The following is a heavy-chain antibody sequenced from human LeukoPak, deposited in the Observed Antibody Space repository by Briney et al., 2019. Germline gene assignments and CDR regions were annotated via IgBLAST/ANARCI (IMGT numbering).Heavy chain of an antibody. J-gene: IGHJ4*02. Sequence: SETLSLTCAVYGGSFSDYDWTWIRQPPGKGLEWIGEINHSGSTSYNPSLESRATISRDTFRKQFSLRLNSVTAADTAVYYCARGQWLDNYWSQGTLVTVSS. V-gene: IGHV4-34*01. CDR1: GGSFSDYD. D-gene: IGHD6-19*01. CDR2: INHSGST. CDR3: ARGQWLDNY.